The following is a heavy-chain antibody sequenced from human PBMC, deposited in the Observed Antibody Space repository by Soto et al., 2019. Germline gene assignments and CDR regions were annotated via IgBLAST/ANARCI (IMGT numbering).Heavy chain of an antibody. D-gene: IGHD3-9*01. Sequence: ASVKVSCKASGYTFTSYGISWVRQAPGQGLEWMGWISAYNGNTNYAQKLQGRVTMTADTSTSTAYMELSSLRSEDTAVYYCAREPFDILTGHPTYYFDYWGQGTLVTGSS. V-gene: IGHV1-18*01. CDR3: AREPFDILTGHPTYYFDY. CDR2: ISAYNGNT. J-gene: IGHJ4*02. CDR1: GYTFTSYG.